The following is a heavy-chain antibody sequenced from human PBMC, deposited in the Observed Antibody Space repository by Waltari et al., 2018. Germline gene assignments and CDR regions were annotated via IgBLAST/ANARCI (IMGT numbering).Heavy chain of an antibody. CDR3: AREGGFSYRSEH. V-gene: IGHV4-61*09. D-gene: IGHD3-10*01. CDR2: IYTSGST. CDR1: GGPISSGRFY. J-gene: IGHJ4*02. Sequence: QVQLHESGPGLVKPSQTLSLTCPAPGGPISSGRFYWNWIRQPAGKGLEWIGFIYTSGSTNYNPSLKSRVTISADTSKNQFSLKLTSVTAADTAVYYCAREGGFSYRSEHWGQGALVTVAS.